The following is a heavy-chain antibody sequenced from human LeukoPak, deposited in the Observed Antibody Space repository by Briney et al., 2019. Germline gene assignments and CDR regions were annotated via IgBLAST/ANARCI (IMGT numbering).Heavy chain of an antibody. CDR3: ARLGGDSSDYPFDH. CDR2: IIPLFGTA. J-gene: IGHJ4*02. Sequence: GASVKVSCKASGGTFNSFAISWVRQAPGQGLEWMGGIIPLFGTANYAQKFQDRATITADESTSTAYMELSSLRSEDTAFYYCARLGGDSSDYPFDHWGQGTLVTVSS. D-gene: IGHD3-22*01. V-gene: IGHV1-69*13. CDR1: GGTFNSFA.